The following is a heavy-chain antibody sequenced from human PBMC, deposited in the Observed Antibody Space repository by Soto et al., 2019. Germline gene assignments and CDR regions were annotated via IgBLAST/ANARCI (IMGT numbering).Heavy chain of an antibody. CDR3: ARAHYGPSGYYLDS. J-gene: IGHJ4*02. D-gene: IGHD3-22*01. CDR2: IYHTGSA. V-gene: IGHV4-30-2*01. CDR1: GDSITSGGYS. Sequence: QVQLQESGSGLVKPSETLSLTCSVSGDSITSGGYSWSWIRQPPRRGLEWIGYIYHTGSASYSPAPKGPVTISVDKSKNQLSLSLNSVTAADTAIYYCARAHYGPSGYYLDSWGPGSLFTVSS.